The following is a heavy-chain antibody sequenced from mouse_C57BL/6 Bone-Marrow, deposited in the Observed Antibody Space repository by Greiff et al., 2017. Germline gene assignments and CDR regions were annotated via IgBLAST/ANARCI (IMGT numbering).Heavy chain of an antibody. Sequence: QVQLQQPGAELVRPGSSVKLSCKASGYTFTSYWMHWVKQRPIQGLEWIGNIDPSDSETPYNQKFKDKATLTVDKSSSTAYMQLSSLTSEDSAVYYCARYYYDFSMDYWGQGTSVTVSS. CDR2: IDPSDSET. J-gene: IGHJ4*01. CDR1: GYTFTSYW. V-gene: IGHV1-52*01. D-gene: IGHD2-4*01. CDR3: ARYYYDFSMDY.